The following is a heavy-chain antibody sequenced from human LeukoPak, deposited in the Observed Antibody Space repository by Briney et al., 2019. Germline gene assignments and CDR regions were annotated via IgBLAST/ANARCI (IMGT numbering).Heavy chain of an antibody. D-gene: IGHD4-17*01. V-gene: IGHV4-4*07. CDR2: IYSSGST. Sequence: SETLSLTCTVSGGSISSYYWSWIRQPAGKGLEWIGRIYSSGSTNYNPSLKSRVTMSVDTSKNQFSLKLSSVTAADTAVYYCARESRYGDYVKYWGQGTLVTVSS. CDR3: ARESRYGDYVKY. CDR1: GGSISSYY. J-gene: IGHJ4*02.